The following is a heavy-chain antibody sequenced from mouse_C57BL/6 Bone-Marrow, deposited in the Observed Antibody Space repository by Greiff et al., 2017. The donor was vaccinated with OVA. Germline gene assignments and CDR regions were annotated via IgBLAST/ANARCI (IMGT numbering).Heavy chain of an antibody. CDR1: GYSFTGYF. J-gene: IGHJ4*01. D-gene: IGHD1-1*01. CDR3: ARWGYYDSYAMDY. Sequence: VQLQQSGPELVKPGDSVKISCKASGYSFTGYFMNWVMQSHGQSLEWIGRINPYNGDTFYNQKFKGKATLTVDKSSSTAHMELRSLTSEDSAVYYCARWGYYDSYAMDYWGQGTSVTVSS. CDR2: INPYNGDT. V-gene: IGHV1-20*01.